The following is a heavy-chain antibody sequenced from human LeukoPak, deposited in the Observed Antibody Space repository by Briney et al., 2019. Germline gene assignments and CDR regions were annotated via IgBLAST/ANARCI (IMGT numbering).Heavy chain of an antibody. D-gene: IGHD4-17*01. Sequence: SETLSLTCTVSGYSITTSYYWGWIRQPPGKGLEWIGSIYHSGNTYYNPSLKSRVTISVDTSKNQFSLKLNSVTAADTAVYYCARAGYGDSDFDYWGQGTLVTVSS. J-gene: IGHJ4*02. V-gene: IGHV4-38-2*02. CDR1: GYSITTSYY. CDR2: IYHSGNT. CDR3: ARAGYGDSDFDY.